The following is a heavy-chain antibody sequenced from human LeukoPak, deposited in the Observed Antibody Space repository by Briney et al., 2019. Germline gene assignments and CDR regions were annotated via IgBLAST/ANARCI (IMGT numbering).Heavy chain of an antibody. Sequence: GRSLRLSCAASGFTFSSYAMHWVRQAPGKGLEWVALISYDGGNKYYADSVKGRFTISRDNSKNTLYLQMNSLRAEDTAVFYCARALREWLVSGDFDYWGQGTLVTVSS. V-gene: IGHV3-30-3*01. CDR1: GFTFSSYA. CDR3: ARALREWLVSGDFDY. J-gene: IGHJ4*02. CDR2: ISYDGGNK. D-gene: IGHD6-19*01.